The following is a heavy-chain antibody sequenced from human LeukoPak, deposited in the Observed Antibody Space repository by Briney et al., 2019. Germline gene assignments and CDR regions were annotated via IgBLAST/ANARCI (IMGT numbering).Heavy chain of an antibody. J-gene: IGHJ4*02. CDR3: ATNYYRTGWDV. D-gene: IGHD2-8*02. CDR1: GFTFSSYG. Sequence: GGSLRLSCAASGFTFSSYGMHWVRQAPGKGLEWVAVISYDGSNKYYADSVKGRFTISTESAQNSLYLQLSSLRVGDTAVYYCATNYYRTGWDVWGQGTLVTVSS. V-gene: IGHV3-30*03. CDR2: ISYDGSNK.